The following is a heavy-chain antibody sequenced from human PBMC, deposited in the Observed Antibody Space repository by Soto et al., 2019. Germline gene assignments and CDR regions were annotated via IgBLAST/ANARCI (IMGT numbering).Heavy chain of an antibody. Sequence: QVQLQESGPGLVKPSETLSLTCSVSGGSVSNASFYWTWIRQAPGTGLEYIGYIFYTGVTNYNPSLSSRVIISLDSSNIHFSLKLNSMTPADMAVYYCVRVLDSSWYADLWGRGTLVTVSS. J-gene: IGHJ2*01. CDR2: IFYTGVT. CDR3: VRVLDSSWYADL. V-gene: IGHV4-61*03. D-gene: IGHD3-22*01. CDR1: GGSVSNASFY.